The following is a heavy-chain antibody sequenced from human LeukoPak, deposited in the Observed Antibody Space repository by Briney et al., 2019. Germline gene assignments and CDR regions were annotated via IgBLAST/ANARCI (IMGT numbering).Heavy chain of an antibody. V-gene: IGHV1-3*01. Sequence: GASVKVPCTASGYTFTSYAMHWVRQAPGQRLEWMGWINAGNGNTKYSQKFQGRVTITRDTSASTAYMELSSLRSEDTAVYYCARDLGYGDYVGYGMDVWGQGTTVTVSS. D-gene: IGHD4-17*01. CDR2: INAGNGNT. CDR1: GYTFTSYA. CDR3: ARDLGYGDYVGYGMDV. J-gene: IGHJ6*02.